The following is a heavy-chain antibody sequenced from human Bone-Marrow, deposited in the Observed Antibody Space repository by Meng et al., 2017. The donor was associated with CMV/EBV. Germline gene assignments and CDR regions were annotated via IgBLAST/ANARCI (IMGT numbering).Heavy chain of an antibody. CDR3: AKDIGGYFDY. V-gene: IGHV3-43D*03. D-gene: IGHD3-16*01. Sequence: GESLKISCAASGFTFDDYAMHWVRQAPGKGLEWVSLISWDGGSTYYADSVKGRFTISRDNSKNSLYLQMNSLRAEDTGLYYCAKDIGGYFDYWGQGTLVTVSS. J-gene: IGHJ4*02. CDR2: ISWDGGST. CDR1: GFTFDDYA.